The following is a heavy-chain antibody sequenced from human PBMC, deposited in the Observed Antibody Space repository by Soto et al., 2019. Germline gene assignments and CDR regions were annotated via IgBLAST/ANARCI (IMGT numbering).Heavy chain of an antibody. J-gene: IGHJ4*02. V-gene: IGHV3-43*01. CDR2: ISWDGSSI. CDR1: GFTFDDYS. D-gene: IGHD2-15*01. Sequence: GGSLRLSCAASGFTFDDYSMHWVRQAPGRGLEWVSLISWDGSSIYYADSVKGRFTISRDNAKNSLYLQMNSLRAEDTAVYYCAGGDCSGGSCYSDYWGQGTLVTVSS. CDR3: AGGDCSGGSCYSDY.